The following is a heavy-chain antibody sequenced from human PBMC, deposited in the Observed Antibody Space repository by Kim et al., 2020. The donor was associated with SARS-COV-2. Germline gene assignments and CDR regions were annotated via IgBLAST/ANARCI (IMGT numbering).Heavy chain of an antibody. J-gene: IGHJ4*02. V-gene: IGHV3-33*01. Sequence: GGSLRLSCAASGFTFSSYGMHWVRQAPGKGLEWVAVIWYDGSNKYYADSVKGRFTISRDNSKNTLYLQMNSLRAEDTAVYYCAREWDTYYFDYWGQGTLVTVSS. CDR1: GFTFSSYG. CDR2: IWYDGSNK. CDR3: AREWDTYYFDY. D-gene: IGHD1-26*01.